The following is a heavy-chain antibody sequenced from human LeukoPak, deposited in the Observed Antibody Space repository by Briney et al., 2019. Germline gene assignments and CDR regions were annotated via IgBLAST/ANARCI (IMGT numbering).Heavy chain of an antibody. CDR2: ISRGGRTV. J-gene: IGHJ4*02. V-gene: IGHV3-48*03. CDR1: GFTFSNYE. CDR3: ARDGVGAELLYD. Sequence: WGSLRLSCAASGFTFSNYEMNWVRQAPGKGLDWVAYISRGGRTVDYADSVKGRFTISRDSAKNALYLQMNSLRAEDTAVYYCARDGVGAELLYDWGQGTLVTVSS. D-gene: IGHD1-26*01.